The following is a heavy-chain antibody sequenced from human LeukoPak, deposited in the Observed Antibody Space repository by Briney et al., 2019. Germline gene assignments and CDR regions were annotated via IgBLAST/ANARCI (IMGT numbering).Heavy chain of an antibody. J-gene: IGHJ4*02. CDR3: ARGAGSSWYFYFDY. CDR2: IKWDGGST. D-gene: IGHD6-13*01. CDR1: GSTFDDHG. Sequence: GGSLRLYCAASGSTFDDHGMSRHRRVPGNGLERVTGIKWDGGSTGYAESVKGRLIISRDNAKNSLYLQMNSLRVEDTAVYHCARGAGSSWYFYFDYWGQGTLVTVSS. V-gene: IGHV3-20*01.